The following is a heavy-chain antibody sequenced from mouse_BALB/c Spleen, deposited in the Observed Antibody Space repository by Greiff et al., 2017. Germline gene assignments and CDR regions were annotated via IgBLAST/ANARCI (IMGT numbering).Heavy chain of an antibody. CDR2: INPYNDGT. CDR3: ARNYGNYGWYFDV. D-gene: IGHD2-1*01. V-gene: IGHV1-14*01. Sequence: VQLQQSGPELVKPGASVKMSCKAPGYTFTSYVMHWVKQKPGQGLEWIGYINPYNDGTKYNEKFKGKATLTSVKSSSTAYMELSSLTSEDSAVYYCARNYGNYGWYFDVWGAGTTVTVSS. J-gene: IGHJ1*01. CDR1: GYTFTSYV.